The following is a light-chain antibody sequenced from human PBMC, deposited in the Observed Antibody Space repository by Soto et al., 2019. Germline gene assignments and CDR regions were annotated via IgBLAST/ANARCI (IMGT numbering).Light chain of an antibody. CDR3: QQHNQWPIT. CDR1: QSVSSK. Sequence: EIVMTQSPSTLSVSPGERATLSCRASQSVSSKLAWYQQKPGQAPRLLIYGASTRATGIPARFSGSGSGTEFTLTISSLQSEDFAVYYCQQHNQWPITFGQGTRLEIK. V-gene: IGKV3-15*01. J-gene: IGKJ5*01. CDR2: GAS.